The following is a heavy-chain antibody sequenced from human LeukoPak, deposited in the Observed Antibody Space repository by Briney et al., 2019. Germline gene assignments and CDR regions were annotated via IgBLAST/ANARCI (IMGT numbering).Heavy chain of an antibody. CDR3: ARGSFGIAAAGTQYFDY. D-gene: IGHD6-13*01. Sequence: SETLSLTCAVSGYSISSGYYWGWIRQPPGKGLEWIGSIYHSGSTYYNPSLKSRVTISVDTSKNQLSLKLSSVTAADTAVYYCARGSFGIAAAGTQYFDYWGQGTLVTVSS. J-gene: IGHJ4*02. CDR1: GYSISSGYY. CDR2: IYHSGST. V-gene: IGHV4-38-2*01.